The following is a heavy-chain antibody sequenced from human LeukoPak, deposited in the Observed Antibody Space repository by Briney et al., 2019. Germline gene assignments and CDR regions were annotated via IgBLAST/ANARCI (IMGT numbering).Heavy chain of an antibody. CDR3: AKRGVVIRVILVGFHKEAYYFDS. J-gene: IGHJ4*02. Sequence: GGSLRLSCAVSGFTLSNYGMSWVRQAPGKGLEWVARISDSGGRTNYADSVKGRFTISRDNPKNTLILQMNSLRPEDTAVYFCAKRGVVIRVILVGFHKEAYYFDSWGQGALVTVSS. D-gene: IGHD3-22*01. CDR1: GFTLSNYG. V-gene: IGHV3-23*01. CDR2: ISDSGGRT.